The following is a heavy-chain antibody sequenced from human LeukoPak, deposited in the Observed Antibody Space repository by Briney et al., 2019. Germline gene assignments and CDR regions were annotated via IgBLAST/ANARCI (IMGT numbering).Heavy chain of an antibody. CDR3: AAQPCINGICYLDY. V-gene: IGHV3-30*04. CDR2: ISYHARDQ. CDR1: GFTFSDHA. D-gene: IGHD2-8*01. Sequence: GGSLRLSCTASGFTFSDHAMHWVRQAPGKGLEWVTVISYHARDQFYADSVEGRFTVSRDNSRNILYLQMNSLRVEDSAVYYCAAQPCINGICYLDYWGQGALVTVSS. J-gene: IGHJ4*02.